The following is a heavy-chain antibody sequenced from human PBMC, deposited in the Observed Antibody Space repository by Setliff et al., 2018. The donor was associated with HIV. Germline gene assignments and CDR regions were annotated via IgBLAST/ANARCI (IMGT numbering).Heavy chain of an antibody. CDR3: ARDRTCSGGSCYGT. J-gene: IGHJ5*02. D-gene: IGHD2-15*01. Sequence: PGGSLRLSCAASGFTVSNNYMKWVRQAPGKGLEWVSLIYSGGSTYYADSVEGRFTISRDNSKNTLYLQMNSLRAGDTAVYYCARDRTCSGGSCYGTWGQGTMVTVSS. V-gene: IGHV3-53*01. CDR2: IYSGGST. CDR1: GFTVSNNY.